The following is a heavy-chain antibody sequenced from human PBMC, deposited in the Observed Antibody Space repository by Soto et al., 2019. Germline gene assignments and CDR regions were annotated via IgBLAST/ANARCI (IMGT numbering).Heavy chain of an antibody. CDR3: ATPGPGVAASF. V-gene: IGHV5-51*01. CDR1: GYTFTNYW. Sequence: GESLKISCKGLGYTFTNYWIGWVRQMPGKGLEWMGLIYPSDLDTRYSPSFQGQVTISADKSVSTAYLQWNSLKASDTAMYYCATPGPGVAASFWGQGTQVTVPQ. D-gene: IGHD6-19*01. J-gene: IGHJ4*02. CDR2: IYPSDLDT.